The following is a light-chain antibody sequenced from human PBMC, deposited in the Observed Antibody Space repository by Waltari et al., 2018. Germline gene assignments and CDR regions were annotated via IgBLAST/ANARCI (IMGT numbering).Light chain of an antibody. J-gene: IGLJ3*02. Sequence: QLVLTQSPSASASLGASVKLTCTLSSGHSNNIIAWLQQQPEKGPRYLMKVNSDGSHSKGDVIPDRFSGSSSGAERYLTISSLQSEDEADYYCQSGGHGTWVFGGGTKLTVL. V-gene: IGLV4-69*01. CDR1: SGHSNNI. CDR3: QSGGHGTWV. CDR2: VNSDGSH.